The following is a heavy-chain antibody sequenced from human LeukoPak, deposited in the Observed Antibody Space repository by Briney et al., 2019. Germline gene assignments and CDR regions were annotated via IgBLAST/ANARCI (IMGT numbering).Heavy chain of an antibody. Sequence: GGSLRLSCAASGFTFSDYYMSWIRQAPGKGLEWVSYISSSASTIYYADSVEGRFTVSGDNAKNSLYLQMNSLRAEDTAVYYCARDQADGGPIAFDIWGQGTMVTVSS. J-gene: IGHJ3*02. D-gene: IGHD3-10*01. CDR3: ARDQADGGPIAFDI. CDR2: ISSSASTI. CDR1: GFTFSDYY. V-gene: IGHV3-11*04.